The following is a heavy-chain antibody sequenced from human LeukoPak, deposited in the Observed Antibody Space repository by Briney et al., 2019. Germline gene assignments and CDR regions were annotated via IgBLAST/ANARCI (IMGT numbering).Heavy chain of an antibody. Sequence: ASVKVSCKASGYTFTSYGTSWVQQAPGQGLEWMGWISAYNGNINYAQKLQGRVTMTTDTSTSTAYMELRSLRSDDTAVYYCARDIEGPRGYYYDSSGLPPGYWGQGTLVTVSS. V-gene: IGHV1-18*01. CDR1: GYTFTSYG. CDR3: ARDIEGPRGYYYDSSGLPPGY. CDR2: ISAYNGNI. J-gene: IGHJ4*02. D-gene: IGHD3-22*01.